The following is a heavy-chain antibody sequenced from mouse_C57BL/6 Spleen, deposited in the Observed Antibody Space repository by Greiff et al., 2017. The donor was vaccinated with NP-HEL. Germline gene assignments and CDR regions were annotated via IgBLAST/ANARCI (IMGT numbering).Heavy chain of an antibody. Sequence: QVQLQQSGAELARPGASVKLSCKASGYTFTSYGISWVKQRTGQGLEWIGEIYPRSGNTYYNEKFKGKATLPADKSSSTAYMELRSLTSEDSAVYFCASPPGYYGSSYEGYFDVWGTGTTVTVSS. D-gene: IGHD1-1*01. CDR1: GYTFTSYG. J-gene: IGHJ1*03. CDR2: IYPRSGNT. CDR3: ASPPGYYGSSYEGYFDV. V-gene: IGHV1-81*01.